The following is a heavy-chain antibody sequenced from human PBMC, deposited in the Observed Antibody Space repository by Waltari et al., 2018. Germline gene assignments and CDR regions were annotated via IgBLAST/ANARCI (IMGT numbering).Heavy chain of an antibody. J-gene: IGHJ4*02. D-gene: IGHD6-13*01. CDR1: GYSISSGYY. CDR2: IYHSGST. V-gene: IGHV4-38-2*01. CDR3: ARSREAKQPPSY. Sequence: QVQLQESGPGLVKPSETLSLTCAVSGYSISSGYYWGWLRQPPGKGLEWIGSIYHSGSTYYNPSLKSRVTISVDTSKNQFSLKLSSVTAADTAVYYCARSREAKQPPSYWGQGTLVTVSS.